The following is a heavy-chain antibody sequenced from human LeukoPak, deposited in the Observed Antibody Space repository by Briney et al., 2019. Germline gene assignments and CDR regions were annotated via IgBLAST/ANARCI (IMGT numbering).Heavy chain of an antibody. CDR1: GYTFTSYD. V-gene: IGHV1-8*01. D-gene: IGHD2-15*01. CDR3: ARGSGERWVGYTTEFDY. J-gene: IGHJ4*02. Sequence: ASVKVSCKASGYTFTSYDINWVRQATGQGLEWMGWMNPNSGNTGYAQKFQGRVTMTRNTSISTAYMELSSLRSEDTAVYYCARGSGERWVGYTTEFDYWGQGTLVTVSS. CDR2: MNPNSGNT.